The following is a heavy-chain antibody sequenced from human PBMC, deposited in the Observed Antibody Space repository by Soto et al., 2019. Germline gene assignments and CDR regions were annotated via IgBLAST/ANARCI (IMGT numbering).Heavy chain of an antibody. CDR2: ISYSGNN. CDR3: ARDHRVRLWYFDL. J-gene: IGHJ2*01. V-gene: IGHV4-59*01. D-gene: IGHD3-10*01. Sequence: QVQLQESGPGLVKPSETLSLTCTVSGGSISSDYWNWIRQSPGKGLEWIGYISYSGNNNYNPYLKSRVTLSVDTSKNQFSLKLSYVTAADTAVYYCARDHRVRLWYFDLWGRGTLVTVSS. CDR1: GGSISSDY.